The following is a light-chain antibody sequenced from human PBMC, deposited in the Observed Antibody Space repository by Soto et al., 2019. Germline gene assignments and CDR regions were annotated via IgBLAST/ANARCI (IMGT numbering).Light chain of an antibody. J-gene: IGLJ1*01. V-gene: IGLV2-14*01. Sequence: QSVRTQPASVSGTPGQSITISCTGSNSDVGIYDFVSWYQHHPGRAPKLIVSEVSHRPSGVSNRFSGSKSGNTASLTISGLQSEDEADYYCISYTSDDVRYVFGTGTKVTVL. CDR3: ISYTSDDVRYV. CDR1: NSDVGIYDF. CDR2: EVS.